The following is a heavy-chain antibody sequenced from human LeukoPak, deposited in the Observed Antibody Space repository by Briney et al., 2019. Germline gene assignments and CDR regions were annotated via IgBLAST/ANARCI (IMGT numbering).Heavy chain of an antibody. Sequence: SETLSLTCTVSGGSISSSSYYWGWIRQPPGKGLEWIGGIYYSGSTYCNPSLKSRVTISVDTSKNQFSLKLSSVTAADTAVYYCASRSTSVMITFGGVIGFDYWGQGTLVTVSS. CDR3: ASRSTSVMITFGGVIGFDY. V-gene: IGHV4-39*01. J-gene: IGHJ4*02. CDR1: GGSISSSSYY. D-gene: IGHD3-16*02. CDR2: IYYSGST.